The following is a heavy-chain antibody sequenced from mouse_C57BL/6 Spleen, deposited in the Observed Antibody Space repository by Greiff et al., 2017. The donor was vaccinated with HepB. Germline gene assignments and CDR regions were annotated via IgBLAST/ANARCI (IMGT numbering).Heavy chain of an antibody. Sequence: QVQLQQSGAELARPGASVKLSCKASGYTFTSYGISWVKQRTGQGLEWIGEIYPRSGNTYYNEKFKGKATLTADKSSSTAYMELRSLTSEDSAVYFCARGDYGSSLAYWGQGTLVTVSA. D-gene: IGHD1-1*01. V-gene: IGHV1-81*01. J-gene: IGHJ3*01. CDR1: GYTFTSYG. CDR2: IYPRSGNT. CDR3: ARGDYGSSLAY.